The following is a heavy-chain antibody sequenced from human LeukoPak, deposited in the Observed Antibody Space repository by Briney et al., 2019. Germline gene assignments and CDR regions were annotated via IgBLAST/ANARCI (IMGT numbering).Heavy chain of an antibody. Sequence: ASVKVSCKASGGTFSSYGISWVRQAPGQGLEWMGWISAYNGNTNYAQKLQGRVTMTTDTSTSTAYMELSSLRSEDTAVYYCARDYYGSGSYYNGVWFDPWGQGTLVTVSS. CDR2: ISAYNGNT. V-gene: IGHV1-18*01. CDR1: GGTFSSYG. CDR3: ARDYYGSGSYYNGVWFDP. D-gene: IGHD3-10*01. J-gene: IGHJ5*02.